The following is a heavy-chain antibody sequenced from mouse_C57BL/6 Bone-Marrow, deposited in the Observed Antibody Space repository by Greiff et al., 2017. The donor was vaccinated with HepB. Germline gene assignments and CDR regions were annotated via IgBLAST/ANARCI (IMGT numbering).Heavy chain of an antibody. Sequence: QVQLKESGPGLVAPSQSLSITCTVSGFSLTSYGVDWVRQSPGKGLEWLGVIWGVGSTNYNSALKSRLSISKDNSKRQVFLKMNSLQTDAPAMYYCASGIYYYGSPFAYWGQGTLVTVSA. D-gene: IGHD1-1*01. CDR2: IWGVGST. J-gene: IGHJ3*01. CDR3: ASGIYYYGSPFAY. CDR1: GFSLTSYG. V-gene: IGHV2-6*01.